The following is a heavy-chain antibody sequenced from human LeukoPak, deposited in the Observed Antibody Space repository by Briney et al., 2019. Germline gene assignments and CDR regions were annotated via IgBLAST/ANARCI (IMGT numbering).Heavy chain of an antibody. Sequence: GGSLRLSCAASGFTVSSKYMSWVRQAPGKGLEWVGRIKSKTDGGTTDYAAPVKGRFTISRDDSKNTVYLQVNSLKTEDTAVYYCITRYSWGQGTLVTVSS. CDR1: GFTVSSKY. J-gene: IGHJ4*02. CDR2: IKSKTDGGTT. CDR3: ITRYS. V-gene: IGHV3-15*01.